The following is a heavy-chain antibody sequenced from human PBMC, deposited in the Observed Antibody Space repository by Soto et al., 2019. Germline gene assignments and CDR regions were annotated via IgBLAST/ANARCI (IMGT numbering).Heavy chain of an antibody. V-gene: IGHV4-59*11. CDR3: AKGKVYSYAGLDV. CDR1: GGSISSHY. Sequence: QVQLQELGPGLVKPSETLSLTCTVPGGSISSHYWSWIRQPPGKGLEWIGYISYSGTTNYNPSLNSRVTISVDTSKNQFSLPLSSVTAADTAVYYCAKGKVYSYAGLDVWGQGTTVTVSS. D-gene: IGHD3-16*01. J-gene: IGHJ6*02. CDR2: ISYSGTT.